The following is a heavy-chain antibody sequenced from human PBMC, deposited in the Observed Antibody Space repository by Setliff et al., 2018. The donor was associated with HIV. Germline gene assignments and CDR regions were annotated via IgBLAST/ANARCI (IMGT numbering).Heavy chain of an antibody. Sequence: SETLSLTCTVSGGSISSGGHYWNWIRQHPGKGLEWIGYIYYSGSTYYNPSLKSRVTISVDTSKNQFSLKLSSVTAADTALYYCARARAITIIGYNFDSWGQGTLVTVSS. V-gene: IGHV4-31*03. CDR1: GGSISSGGHY. J-gene: IGHJ4*02. CDR3: ARARAITIIGYNFDS. D-gene: IGHD6-25*01. CDR2: IYYSGST.